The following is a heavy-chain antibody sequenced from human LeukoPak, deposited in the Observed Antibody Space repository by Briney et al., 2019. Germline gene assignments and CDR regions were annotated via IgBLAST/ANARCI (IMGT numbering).Heavy chain of an antibody. V-gene: IGHV4-61*01. Sequence: PSETLSLTCTVSGDSVSNSLYYWSWIRQPPGKGLEWIGYIYYSGSTNYNPSLKSRVTISVDTSKIQFSLKLSSVTAADTAVYYCARVGYYDSSGYSFWGQGTLVTVSS. CDR3: ARVGYYDSSGYSF. D-gene: IGHD3-22*01. CDR2: IYYSGST. J-gene: IGHJ4*02. CDR1: GDSVSNSLYY.